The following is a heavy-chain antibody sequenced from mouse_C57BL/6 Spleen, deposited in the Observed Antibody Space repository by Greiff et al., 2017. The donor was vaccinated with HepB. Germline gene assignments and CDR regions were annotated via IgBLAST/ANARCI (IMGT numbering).Heavy chain of an antibody. CDR3: ARNGNWAMDY. CDR1: GFTFSDYG. D-gene: IGHD2-1*01. CDR2: ISSGSSTI. Sequence: DVMLVESGGGLVKPGGSLKLSCAASGFTFSDYGMHWVRQAPEKGLEWVAYISSGSSTIYYADTVKGRFTISRDNAKNTLFLQMTSLRSEDTAMYYCARNGNWAMDYWGQGTSVTVSS. J-gene: IGHJ4*01. V-gene: IGHV5-17*01.